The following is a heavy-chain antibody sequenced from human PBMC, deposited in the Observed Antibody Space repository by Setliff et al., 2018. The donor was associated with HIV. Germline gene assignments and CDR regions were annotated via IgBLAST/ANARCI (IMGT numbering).Heavy chain of an antibody. CDR3: ATTQYGTASWELETYFYYYMDV. V-gene: IGHV1-69*13. J-gene: IGHJ6*03. CDR1: GGTFSSLA. D-gene: IGHD2-2*01. CDR2: IVATFGTP. Sequence: SVKVSCKASGGTFSSLAFSWVRQTPGQGLEWMGGIVATFGTPSYSQKFQDRLKTTVDESTRTAYMELSSLRSEDTAVYYCATTQYGTASWELETYFYYYMDVWGKGTTVTVS.